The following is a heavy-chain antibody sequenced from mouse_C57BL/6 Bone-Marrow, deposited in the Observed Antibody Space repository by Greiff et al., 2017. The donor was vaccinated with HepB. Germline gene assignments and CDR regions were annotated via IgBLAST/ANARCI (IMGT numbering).Heavy chain of an antibody. V-gene: IGHV1-7*01. CDR2: INPSSGYT. D-gene: IGHD4-1*02. Sequence: VQLQQSGAELAKPGASVKLSCKASGYTFTSYWMHWVKQRPGQGLEWIGYINPSSGYTKYNQKFKDKATLTADKSPSTAYMQLSSLTYEDSAVYYCARSTGTDYWGQGTTLTVSS. CDR1: GYTFTSYW. J-gene: IGHJ2*01. CDR3: ARSTGTDY.